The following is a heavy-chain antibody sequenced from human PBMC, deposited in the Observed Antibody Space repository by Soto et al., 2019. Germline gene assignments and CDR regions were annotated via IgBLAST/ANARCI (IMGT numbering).Heavy chain of an antibody. D-gene: IGHD3-9*01. J-gene: IGHJ6*02. CDR1: GYTFTSYY. Sequence: VASVKVSCKASGYTFTSYYMHWVRQAPGQGLEWMGIINPSGGSTSYAQKFQGRVTMTRDTSTSTVYMELSSLRSEDTAVYYCARDPAYDILTGYHKYYYGMDVWGQGTTVTVSS. CDR2: INPSGGST. V-gene: IGHV1-46*01. CDR3: ARDPAYDILTGYHKYYYGMDV.